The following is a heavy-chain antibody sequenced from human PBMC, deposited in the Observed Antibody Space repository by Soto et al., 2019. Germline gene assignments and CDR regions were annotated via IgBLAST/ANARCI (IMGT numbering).Heavy chain of an antibody. CDR2: ISGSGGRT. CDR1: GFTFSSYA. D-gene: IGHD6-25*01. CDR3: AKVGGTSHPPIPVDD. J-gene: IGHJ4*01. V-gene: IGHV3-23*01. Sequence: EVQLLESGGGLVQPGGSPRLSCAASGFTFSSYAMNWVRQAPGKGLEWVSAISGSGGRTYYADSVKGRFTISRDNSKNTLYLQVSSLRAEDTAIYSWAKVGGTSHPPIPVDDCGHGTLVTVSS.